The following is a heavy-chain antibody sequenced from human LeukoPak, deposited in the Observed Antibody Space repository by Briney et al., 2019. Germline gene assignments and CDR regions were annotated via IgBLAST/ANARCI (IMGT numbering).Heavy chain of an antibody. J-gene: IGHJ4*02. CDR2: IIPIFGTA. CDR3: ASRHYDSSGYYYGFDY. Sequence: SVKVSCKASGGTFSSYAISWVRQAPGQGLEWMGGIIPIFGTANYAQKFQGRVTITADESTSTAYMELSSLRSEDTAVYYCASRHYDSSGYYYGFDYWGQGTLVTVSS. V-gene: IGHV1-69*01. D-gene: IGHD3-22*01. CDR1: GGTFSSYA.